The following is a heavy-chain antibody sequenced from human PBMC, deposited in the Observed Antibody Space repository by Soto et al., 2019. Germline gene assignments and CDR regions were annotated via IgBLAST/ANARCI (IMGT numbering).Heavy chain of an antibody. D-gene: IGHD3-10*01. CDR1: GFTFSGYG. V-gene: IGHV3-30*03. CDR2: ISHDGTTQ. CDR3: ARGEESYVYFFHY. Sequence: PGGSLRLSCAASGFTFSGYGMHWVRQAPGKGLEWVAVISHDGTTQYYADSVKGRFTISRDTSKNQFSLKLNSVTAADTAVYYCARGEESYVYFFHYWGPGTLVTVSS. J-gene: IGHJ4*02.